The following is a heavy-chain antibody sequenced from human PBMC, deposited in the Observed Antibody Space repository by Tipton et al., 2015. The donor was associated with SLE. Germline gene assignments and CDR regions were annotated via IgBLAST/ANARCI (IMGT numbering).Heavy chain of an antibody. CDR3: ASSPSFDY. Sequence: TLSLTCTVSGGSISSGSYYWSWIRQPAGKGLEWIGYIYTSGSTNYNPSLKSRVTISVDTSKNQFSLKLSSVTASDTAVYYCASSPSFDYWGQGTLVTVSS. CDR1: GGSISSGSYY. J-gene: IGHJ4*02. V-gene: IGHV4-61*09. CDR2: IYTSGST.